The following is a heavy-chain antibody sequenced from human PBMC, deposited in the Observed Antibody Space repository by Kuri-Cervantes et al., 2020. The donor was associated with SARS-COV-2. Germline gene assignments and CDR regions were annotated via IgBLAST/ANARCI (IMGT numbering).Heavy chain of an antibody. V-gene: IGHV4-4*02. CDR2: IYHSGST. D-gene: IGHD5-12*01. J-gene: IGHJ6*03. Sequence: SETLSLTCAVSGGSISSSNWWSWVRQPPGKGLEWIGEIYHSGSTNYNPSLKSRVTISVDKSKNQFSLKLSAVTAADTAVYYCARVGYSGYGSRYYYYYMDVWGKGTTVTVSS. CDR3: ARVGYSGYGSRYYYYYMDV. CDR1: GGSISSSNW.